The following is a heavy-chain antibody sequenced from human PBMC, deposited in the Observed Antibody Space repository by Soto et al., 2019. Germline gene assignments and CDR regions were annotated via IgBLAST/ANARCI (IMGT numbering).Heavy chain of an antibody. CDR3: VRDRTKTLRDWFDP. D-gene: IGHD1-1*01. Sequence: SETLSLTCTVSGASISGFYWSWIRKSAGKGLEWIGRIYATGTTDYNPSLKSRVMMSVDTSKKQFSLKLRSVTAADTAVYYCVRDRTKTLRDWFDPWGQGISVTVSS. J-gene: IGHJ5*02. CDR2: IYATGTT. V-gene: IGHV4-4*07. CDR1: GASISGFY.